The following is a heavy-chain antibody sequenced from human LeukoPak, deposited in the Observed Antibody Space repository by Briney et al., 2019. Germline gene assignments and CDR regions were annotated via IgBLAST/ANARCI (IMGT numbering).Heavy chain of an antibody. CDR1: GGTFTSYA. D-gene: IGHD3-10*01. V-gene: IGHV1-69*04. CDR3: AVAFGELSYFDY. J-gene: IGHJ4*02. Sequence: ASVKVSCKASGGTFTSYAISWVRHAPGQGLEWMGRIIPILGIANYAQKFQGRVTITADKSTSTAYMELSSLRSEDTAVYYCAVAFGELSYFDYWGQGTLVTVSS. CDR2: IIPILGIA.